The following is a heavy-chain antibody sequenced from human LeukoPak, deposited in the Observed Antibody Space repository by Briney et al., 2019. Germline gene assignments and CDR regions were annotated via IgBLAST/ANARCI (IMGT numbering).Heavy chain of an antibody. V-gene: IGHV3-7*01. CDR2: IRQDGNEI. CDR1: GFTFNTW. Sequence: GGSLRLSCAASGFTFNTWMSWVRQAPGKGLEWVATIRQDGNEIHYMDSVKGRFIISRDNAKNSLSLQMNSLRDEDTAMYYCARLLGDSTIYDLWGQGTLVTVSS. CDR3: ARLLGDSTIYDL. D-gene: IGHD5-24*01. J-gene: IGHJ5*02.